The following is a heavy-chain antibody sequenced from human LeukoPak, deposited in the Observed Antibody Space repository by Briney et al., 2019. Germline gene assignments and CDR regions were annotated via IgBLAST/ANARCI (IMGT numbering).Heavy chain of an antibody. CDR1: GFTFSKYA. J-gene: IGHJ4*02. V-gene: IGHV3-23*01. D-gene: IGHD2-15*01. CDR2: ISGSGDNT. CDR3: SKDPRGDCSGGSCHYLQY. Sequence: SGGSLRLSCAASGFTFSKYAMSWVRQAPGRGLEWVSAISGSGDNTYYADSVKGRFTISRDNSKNTLSLQMNSLRAEDTAVYYCSKDPRGDCSGGSCHYLQYWGQGTLVTVSS.